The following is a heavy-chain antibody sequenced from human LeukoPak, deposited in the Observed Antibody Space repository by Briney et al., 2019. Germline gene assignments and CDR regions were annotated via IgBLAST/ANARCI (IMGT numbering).Heavy chain of an antibody. J-gene: IGHJ6*02. V-gene: IGHV3-53*01. CDR3: ARDPYSGDYYYYCGMDV. CDR2: IYSGGST. Sequence: GGSLRLSCAASGFTVSSNYMSWVRQAPGKGLEWVSVIYSGGSTYYADSVKGRFTISRDNSKNTLYLQMNSLRAEDTAVYYCARDPYSGDYYYYCGMDVWGQGTTVTVSS. D-gene: IGHD1-26*01. CDR1: GFTVSSNY.